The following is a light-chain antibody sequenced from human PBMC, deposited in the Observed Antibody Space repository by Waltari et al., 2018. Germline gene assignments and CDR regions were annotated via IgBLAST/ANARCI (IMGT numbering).Light chain of an antibody. CDR2: WAS. V-gene: IGKV4-1*01. Sequence: DIVMTQSPDSLAVSLGERPTINCKSSQSVLLSSNNKNYLAWYQQKPGQPPKLLIYWASTRESGVPDRFSGSGSGTDFSLTISSLQAEDVAVYYCQQYYSTPLTFGGGTKVEIK. CDR1: QSVLLSSNNKNY. CDR3: QQYYSTPLT. J-gene: IGKJ4*01.